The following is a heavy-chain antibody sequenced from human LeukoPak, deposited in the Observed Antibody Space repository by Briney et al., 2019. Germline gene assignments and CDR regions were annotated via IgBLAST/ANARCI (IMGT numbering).Heavy chain of an antibody. J-gene: IGHJ4*02. CDR1: RFTFRSYG. CDR2: ISGSGDST. D-gene: IGHD6-19*01. Sequence: GGSLRLSCAASRFTFRSYGMTWVRQAPGKGLEWVSTISGSGDSTYYADSVKGRFTISRDNSKNTLYLQMNCLRAEDTAVYYCAKLGDGSSGWFHFDYWGQGTLVTVSS. V-gene: IGHV3-23*01. CDR3: AKLGDGSSGWFHFDY.